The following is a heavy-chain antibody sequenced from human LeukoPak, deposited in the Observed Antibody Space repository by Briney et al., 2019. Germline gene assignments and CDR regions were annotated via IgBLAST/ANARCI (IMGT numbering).Heavy chain of an antibody. CDR1: GGSINKYY. V-gene: IGHV4-59*01. CDR2: IDDSGGT. CDR3: RRDFTNRGGWFDP. J-gene: IGHJ5*02. D-gene: IGHD2-2*01. Sequence: SETLSLTCTVSGGSINKYYWSWIRQPPGKGLEWIGYIDDSGGTNYNPSLKSRVTMSVDTSKNQFSLKLSSVTAADTAVYYCRRDFTNRGGWFDPWGQGTLVTVSS.